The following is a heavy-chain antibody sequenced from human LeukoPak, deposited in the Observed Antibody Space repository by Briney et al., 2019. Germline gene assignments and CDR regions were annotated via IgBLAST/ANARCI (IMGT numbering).Heavy chain of an antibody. Sequence: ASVKVSXKVSGYTLTELSMHWVRQAPGKGLEWMGGVDPEDDETIYAQKFQGRVTMTEDTSTDTAYMELSSLRSDDTAVYYCATVGVRIVATTYNWFDPWGQGTLVTVSS. V-gene: IGHV1-24*01. CDR3: ATVGVRIVATTYNWFDP. CDR1: GYTLTELS. D-gene: IGHD5-12*01. CDR2: VDPEDDET. J-gene: IGHJ5*02.